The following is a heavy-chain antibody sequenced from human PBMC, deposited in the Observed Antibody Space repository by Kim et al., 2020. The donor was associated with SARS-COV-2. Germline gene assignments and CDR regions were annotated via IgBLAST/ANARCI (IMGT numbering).Heavy chain of an antibody. CDR1: GFTFSSYA. J-gene: IGHJ6*02. CDR2: ISGSGGST. D-gene: IGHD3-10*01. CDR3: AKAGGLLWFGNEQNYYYYGMDV. Sequence: GGSLRLSCAASGFTFSSYAMSWVRQAPGKGLEWVSSISGSGGSTYYADSVKGRFTISRDNSKNTLYLQMNSLRAEDTAVYYCAKAGGLLWFGNEQNYYYYGMDVWGQGTTVTVSS. V-gene: IGHV3-23*01.